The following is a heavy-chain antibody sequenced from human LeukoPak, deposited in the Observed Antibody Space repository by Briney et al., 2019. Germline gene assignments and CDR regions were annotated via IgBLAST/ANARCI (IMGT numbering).Heavy chain of an antibody. Sequence: GGSLRLSCAASGFTFSSYSMNWVRQAPGKGLEWVSSISSSSSYIYYADSVKGRFTISRDNAKNSLYLQMNSLRAEDTAVYYYGRGSFTLRDGDYETGDYWGQGTLVTVSS. V-gene: IGHV3-21*01. CDR2: ISSSSSYI. CDR3: GRGSFTLRDGDYETGDY. CDR1: GFTFSSYS. J-gene: IGHJ4*02. D-gene: IGHD4-17*01.